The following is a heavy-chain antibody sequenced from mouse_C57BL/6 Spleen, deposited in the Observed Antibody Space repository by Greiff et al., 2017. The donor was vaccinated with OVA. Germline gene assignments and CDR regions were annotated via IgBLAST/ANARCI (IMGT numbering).Heavy chain of an antibody. Sequence: QVQLQQPGAELVKPGASVKVSCKASGYTFTSYWMHWVKQRPGQGLEWIGRIHPSDSATNYNQKFKGKATFTVDNSSSTAYMQLSSLTSEDSAVDYCAIDGVEGWFAYWGQGALVAVSA. CDR2: IHPSDSAT. J-gene: IGHJ3*01. CDR1: GYTFTSYW. CDR3: AIDGVEGWFAY. D-gene: IGHD2-3*01. V-gene: IGHV1-74*01.